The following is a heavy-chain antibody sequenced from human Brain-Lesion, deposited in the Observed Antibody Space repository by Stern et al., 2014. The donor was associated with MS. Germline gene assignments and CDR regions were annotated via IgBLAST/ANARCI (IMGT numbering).Heavy chain of an antibody. V-gene: IGHV4-61*02. CDR2: IHISGST. J-gene: IGHJ4*02. CDR3: AREGETSDFFPFDY. D-gene: IGHD3/OR15-3a*01. CDR1: GGSMNSRPYY. Sequence: QLQLQESGPGLVKPSQTLSLTCTVSGGSMNSRPYYWNWLRQPAGKALEWIGRIHISGSTNYNPSLGSRVTISIHTSKNPPSLKRGSGAAADTAVYYCAREGETSDFFPFDYWGQGAQVIVSS.